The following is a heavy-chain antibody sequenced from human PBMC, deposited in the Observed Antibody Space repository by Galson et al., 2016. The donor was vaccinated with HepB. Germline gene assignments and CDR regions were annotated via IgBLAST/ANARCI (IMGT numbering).Heavy chain of an antibody. CDR1: GGSISSYY. CDR2: IYHSGYT. D-gene: IGHD3-22*01. CDR3: AREVHSSSSLTTYYYFDL. V-gene: IGHV4-59*01. Sequence: SETLSLTCTVSGGSISSYYWSWIRKPPEKGLEWIGYIYHSGYTNYNPSLKSRVTTSVDTSKNQFSLRLSSVTAADTAVYCCAREVHSSSSLTTYYYFDLWGRGTLVTVSS. J-gene: IGHJ2*01.